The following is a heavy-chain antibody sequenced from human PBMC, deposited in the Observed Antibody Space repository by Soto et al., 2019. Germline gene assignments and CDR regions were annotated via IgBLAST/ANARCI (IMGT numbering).Heavy chain of an antibody. V-gene: IGHV3-23*01. CDR2: ISGRGGSA. D-gene: IGHD3-10*01. CDR1: GFTFNNYA. CDR3: ARFAGRFGELLSQFYQYGLDV. Sequence: EVQLLESGGGLVQPGGSLRLSCAASGFTFNNYAMSWVRQAPGKGLEWVSAISGRGGSAYYADSVKGRFTISRDNSKNPLYLQMNGLRAEDTAVYYCARFAGRFGELLSQFYQYGLDVWGQGTTVTVSS. J-gene: IGHJ6*02.